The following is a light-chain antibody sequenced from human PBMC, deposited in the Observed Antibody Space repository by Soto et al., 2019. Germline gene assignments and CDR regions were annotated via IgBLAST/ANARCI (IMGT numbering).Light chain of an antibody. Sequence: ELVMTQPPGTLSLSPGERATLSCRASQSFSSSYLAWYQQKPGQAPGLLISAASTRATGIPARFSSSGSVTDFTLTISRLEPEDFAVYYCQEYGTSSWTFGQGTKVEIK. J-gene: IGKJ1*01. CDR1: QSFSSSY. V-gene: IGKV3-20*01. CDR3: QEYGTSSWT. CDR2: AAS.